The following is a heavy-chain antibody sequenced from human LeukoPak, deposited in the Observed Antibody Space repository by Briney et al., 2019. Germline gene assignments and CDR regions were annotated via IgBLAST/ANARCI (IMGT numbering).Heavy chain of an antibody. CDR3: ARGRSGGYNYSVSRYFDL. J-gene: IGHJ2*01. V-gene: IGHV4-34*01. CDR2: INHSGST. D-gene: IGHD5-24*01. Sequence: SETLSLTCAVYGGSFSGYYWSWICQPPGKGLEWIGEINHSGSTNYNPSLKSRVTISVDTSKNQFSLKLSSVTAADTAVYYCARGRSGGYNYSVSRYFDLWGRGTLVTVSS. CDR1: GGSFSGYY.